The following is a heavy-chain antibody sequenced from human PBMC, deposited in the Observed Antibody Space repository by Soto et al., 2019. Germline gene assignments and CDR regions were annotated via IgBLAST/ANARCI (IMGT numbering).Heavy chain of an antibody. CDR2: IFGSGAPT. Sequence: EVQLLESGGGLVQPGGSLRLSCAASGFTFSHYAMSWVRQAPGKGLQWVSTIFGSGAPTHYADSVKGLFGISRDNSNNMLFLEMNSLKDEDTAVYYCTREASSWGFAFDLWGQGTRVAVSS. J-gene: IGHJ3*01. D-gene: IGHD3-16*01. CDR1: GFTFSHYA. V-gene: IGHV3-23*01. CDR3: TREASSWGFAFDL.